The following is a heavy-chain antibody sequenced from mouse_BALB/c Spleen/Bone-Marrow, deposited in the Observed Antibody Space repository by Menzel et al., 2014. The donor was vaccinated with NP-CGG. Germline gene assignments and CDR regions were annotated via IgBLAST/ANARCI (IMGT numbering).Heavy chain of an antibody. CDR2: INPYNDGP. CDR3: AGEVVATDYFDS. V-gene: IGHV1-14*01. CDR1: GYTFTSYI. J-gene: IGHJ2*01. D-gene: IGHD1-1*01. Sequence: QLQESGPELVKPGASVKVSCKASGYTFTSYIMHWVKQKTGQGLEWIGYINPYNDGPKYNEKFKGKATLTSDKSSSTAYMELGSLTSEDSAVYYCAGEVVATDYFDSWGQGTTLTVSS.